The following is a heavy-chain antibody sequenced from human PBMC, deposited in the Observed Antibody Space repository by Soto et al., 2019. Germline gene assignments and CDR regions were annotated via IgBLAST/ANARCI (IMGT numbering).Heavy chain of an antibody. J-gene: IGHJ5*02. CDR2: VYHSGSA. D-gene: IGHD2-2*01. V-gene: IGHV4-4*01. Sequence: LSLTCDVSGVSISSSHWWCWLRQPPGKGLEWIGEVYHSGSANYNPSLKSRVSMSVDKSKNQFSLRLTSVTAADTALYFCARIAVVPSALDPWGQGTLVTVSS. CDR1: GVSISSSHW. CDR3: ARIAVVPSALDP.